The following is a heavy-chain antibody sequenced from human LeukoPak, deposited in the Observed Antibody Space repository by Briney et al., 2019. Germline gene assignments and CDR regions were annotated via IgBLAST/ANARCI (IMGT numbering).Heavy chain of an antibody. Sequence: GASVKVSCKASGYTFTSYAMHWVRQAPGQRLEWMGWINAGNGNTKYSQKFQGRVTITRDTSASTAYMGLSSLRSEDTAVYYCARNLDSSSWYYWFDPWGQGTLVTVSS. CDR3: ARNLDSSSWYYWFDP. CDR2: INAGNGNT. J-gene: IGHJ5*02. CDR1: GYTFTSYA. D-gene: IGHD6-13*01. V-gene: IGHV1-3*01.